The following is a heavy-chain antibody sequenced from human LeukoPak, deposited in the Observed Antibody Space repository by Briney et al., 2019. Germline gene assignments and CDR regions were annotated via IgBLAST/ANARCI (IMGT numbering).Heavy chain of an antibody. V-gene: IGHV4-61*02. CDR3: ARDREYYYGSGSSLVFDY. J-gene: IGHJ4*02. CDR2: IYTSGST. D-gene: IGHD3-10*01. CDR1: GGSISSGSYY. Sequence: TLSLTCTVSGGSISSGSYYWSWIRQPAGKGLEWIGRIYTSGSTNYNPSLKSRVTISVDTSKNQFSLKLSSVTAADTAVYYCARDREYYYGSGSSLVFDYWGQGTLVTVSS.